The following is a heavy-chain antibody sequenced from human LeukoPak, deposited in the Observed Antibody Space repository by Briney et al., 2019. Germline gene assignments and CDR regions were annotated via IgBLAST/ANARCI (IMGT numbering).Heavy chain of an antibody. Sequence: PSGTLSLTCTVSGDSISSGSYYWSWIRQPAEKGLEWIGRIYSSGSTNYNPSLKSRVTMSVDTSKNQFSLKLSSVTAADTAVYYCARHFSSWPHYFDNWGQGTLDTVSS. CDR2: IYSSGST. D-gene: IGHD2-2*01. CDR1: GDSISSGSYY. J-gene: IGHJ4*02. V-gene: IGHV4-61*02. CDR3: ARHFSSWPHYFDN.